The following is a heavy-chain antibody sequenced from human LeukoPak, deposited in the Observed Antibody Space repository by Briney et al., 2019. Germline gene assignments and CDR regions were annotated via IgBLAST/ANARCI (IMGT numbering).Heavy chain of an antibody. CDR2: ISSSSSYI. CDR1: GFTFSSYS. Sequence: GGSLRLSCAASGFTFSSYSMNWVRQAPGKGLEWVSSISSSSSYIYYADSVKGRFTISRDNAKNSLYLQMNSLRAEDTAVYYCARIGDDYGDYGGNYFDYWGQGTLVTVSS. J-gene: IGHJ4*02. CDR3: ARIGDDYGDYGGNYFDY. D-gene: IGHD4-17*01. V-gene: IGHV3-21*01.